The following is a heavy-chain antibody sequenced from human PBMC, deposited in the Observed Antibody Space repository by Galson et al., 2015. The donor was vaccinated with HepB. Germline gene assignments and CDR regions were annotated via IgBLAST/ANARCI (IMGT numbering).Heavy chain of an antibody. Sequence: SVKVSCKASGGTFSSYAISWVRQAPGQGLEWMGGIIPIFGTANYAQKFQGRVAITADESASTAYMELSSLRSEDTAVYYCARGALGYCSSTSCYSNYYYYGMDDWGQGTTVTVSS. CDR2: IIPIFGTA. J-gene: IGHJ6*02. V-gene: IGHV1-69*13. CDR3: ARGALGYCSSTSCYSNYYYYGMDD. CDR1: GGTFSSYA. D-gene: IGHD2-2*01.